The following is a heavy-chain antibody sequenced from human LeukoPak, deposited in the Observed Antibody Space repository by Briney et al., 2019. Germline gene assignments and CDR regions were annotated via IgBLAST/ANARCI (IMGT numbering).Heavy chain of an antibody. V-gene: IGHV1-18*01. Sequence: ASVKVSCKASGYTFTSYGISWVRQAPGQGLEWMGWISAYNGNTNYAQKLQGRVTMTTDTSTSTACMELRSLRSDDTAVYYCARPYCNSRSCHDYFDYWGQGTLVTVSS. D-gene: IGHD2/OR15-2a*01. CDR2: ISAYNGNT. CDR3: ARPYCNSRSCHDYFDY. J-gene: IGHJ4*02. CDR1: GYTFTSYG.